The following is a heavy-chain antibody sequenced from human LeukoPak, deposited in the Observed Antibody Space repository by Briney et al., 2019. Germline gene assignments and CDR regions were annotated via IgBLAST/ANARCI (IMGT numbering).Heavy chain of an antibody. CDR1: GSTFSSYP. D-gene: IGHD3-22*01. J-gene: IGHJ4*02. CDR3: ARLTSGYYDY. CDR2: IGSNGGAT. V-gene: IGHV3-64*02. Sequence: GGSLRLSCAASGSTFSSYPMHWVRQAPGKGLEYVSAIGSNGGATYYADFVEGRFTISRDNSKNTLYLQMGSLRPEDMAVYYCARLTSGYYDYWGQGTLVTVSS.